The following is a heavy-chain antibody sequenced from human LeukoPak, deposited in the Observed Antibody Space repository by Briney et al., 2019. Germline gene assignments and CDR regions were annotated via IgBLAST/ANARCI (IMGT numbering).Heavy chain of an antibody. CDR3: ARKRGYSYGFDY. CDR1: GFTFSDYY. J-gene: IGHJ4*02. V-gene: IGHV3-11*01. Sequence: GGSLRLSCAASGFTFSDYYMSWIRQAPGKGLEWVSYISSGSTIYYADSVKGRFTISRDNAKNSLYLQMNSLRAEDTAVYYYARKRGYSYGFDYWGQGTLVTVSS. CDR2: ISSGSTI. D-gene: IGHD5-18*01.